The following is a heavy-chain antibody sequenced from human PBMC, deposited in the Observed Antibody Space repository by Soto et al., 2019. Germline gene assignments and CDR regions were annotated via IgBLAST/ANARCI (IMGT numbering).Heavy chain of an antibody. Sequence: ASVKVSCKASGYTFTSYGISWVRQAPGQGLEWMGWISAYNGNTNYAQKLQGRVTMTTDTSTSTAYMELRSLRSDDTAVYYCARDLGYFDWLGFDPWGQGTLVTVSS. V-gene: IGHV1-18*01. CDR1: GYTFTSYG. CDR2: ISAYNGNT. D-gene: IGHD3-9*01. CDR3: ARDLGYFDWLGFDP. J-gene: IGHJ5*02.